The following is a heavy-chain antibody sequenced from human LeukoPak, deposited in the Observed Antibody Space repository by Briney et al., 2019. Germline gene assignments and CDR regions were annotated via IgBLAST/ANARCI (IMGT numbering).Heavy chain of an antibody. J-gene: IGHJ6*03. CDR1: GFTFSSYS. CDR2: ISSSSSTI. Sequence: GGSLRLSCAASGFTFSSYSMNWVRQAPGKGLEWVSYISSSSSTIYYADSVKGRFTISRDNAKNSLYLQMNSLRAEDTAVYYCAREGEELRWGIAGYYYYYMDVWGKGTTVTVSS. D-gene: IGHD1-7*01. CDR3: AREGEELRWGIAGYYYYYMDV. V-gene: IGHV3-48*04.